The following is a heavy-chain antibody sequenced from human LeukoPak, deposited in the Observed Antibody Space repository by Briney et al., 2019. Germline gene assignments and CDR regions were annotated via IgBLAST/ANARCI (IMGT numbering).Heavy chain of an antibody. D-gene: IGHD3-10*01. V-gene: IGHV4-39*01. CDR3: ARLGDYYVSGTYYFDS. CDR2: IYYSGTT. CDR1: GVSISSTSYY. J-gene: IGHJ4*02. Sequence: SETLSLTCTVSGVSISSTSYYWGWIRRTPGKGLEWIGSIYYSGTTYYNPSLKSRVTISVDTSKNQFSLKLRSVTAADTAVFYCARLGDYYVSGTYYFDSWGPGTLVTVSS.